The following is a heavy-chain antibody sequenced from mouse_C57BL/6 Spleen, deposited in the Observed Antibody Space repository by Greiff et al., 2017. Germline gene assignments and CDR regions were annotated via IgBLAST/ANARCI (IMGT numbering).Heavy chain of an antibody. CDR3: ERGGDYPWVAY. Sequence: QVQLQQSGAELVKPGASVKISCKASGYAFSDYWMNWVKQRPGKGLEWIGQIYPGDGGTSYNGKFKGKATLTADKSSSTAYMQLISLTSEDYAVEFCERGGDYPWVAYWGQGTLVTVSA. V-gene: IGHV1-80*01. J-gene: IGHJ3*01. D-gene: IGHD2-13*01. CDR1: GYAFSDYW. CDR2: IYPGDGGT.